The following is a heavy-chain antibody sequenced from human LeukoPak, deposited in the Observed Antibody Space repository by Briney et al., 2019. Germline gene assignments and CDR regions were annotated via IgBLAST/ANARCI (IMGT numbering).Heavy chain of an antibody. CDR1: GYSFATYS. Sequence: GESLKISCKGSGYSFATYSVAWVRQMPGKGLEWMGIIYPDDSDTRYSPSFQDQVTMSADKSSSTAYLQWSGLKASDTAMYYCARLRGPSFTSSYCFDYWGQGTLVTVSS. CDR2: IYPDDSDT. CDR3: ARLRGPSFTSSYCFDY. V-gene: IGHV5-51*01. J-gene: IGHJ4*02. D-gene: IGHD2-2*01.